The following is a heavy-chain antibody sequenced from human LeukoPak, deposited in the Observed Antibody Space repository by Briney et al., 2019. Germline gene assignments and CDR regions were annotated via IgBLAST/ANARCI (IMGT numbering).Heavy chain of an antibody. CDR2: IYPGDSDT. V-gene: IGHV5-51*01. Sequence: CKXXGYSXTXXWIGWGXXMPXXGLXXXGIIYPGDSDTRYSPSFQGQVTISADKSISTAYLQWSSLKASDTAMYYCARLGYSSSHPHDYWGQGTLVTVSS. D-gene: IGHD6-13*01. CDR3: ARLGYSSSHPHDY. J-gene: IGHJ4*02. CDR1: GYSXTXXW.